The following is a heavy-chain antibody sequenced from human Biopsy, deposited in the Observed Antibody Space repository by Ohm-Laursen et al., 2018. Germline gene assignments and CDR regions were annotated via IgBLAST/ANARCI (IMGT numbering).Heavy chain of an antibody. CDR3: ARGEVTFGELIVSLDS. J-gene: IGHJ4*02. D-gene: IGHD3-16*02. V-gene: IGHV1-18*01. CDR1: GYNFISYS. Sequence: SVKVSCKTSGYNFISYSINWVRQAPGQGLEWMGWIRPLNGDTKYGQKFQDRVTMATDTSTSTVYMELTSLRSDDTAVYYCARGEVTFGELIVSLDSWGQGTLVTVSS. CDR2: IRPLNGDT.